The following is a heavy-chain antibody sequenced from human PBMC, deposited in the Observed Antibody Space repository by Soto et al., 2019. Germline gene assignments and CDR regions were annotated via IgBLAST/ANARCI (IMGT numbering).Heavy chain of an antibody. Sequence: SETLSLTCTVSGGSISSYYWSWIRQPPGKGLEWIGYIYYSGSTNYNPALKSRVTISVDTSKNQFSLKLSSVTAADTAVYYCARTLRVDDVFDIWGQGTMVTVSS. V-gene: IGHV4-59*01. CDR1: GGSISSYY. CDR2: IYYSGST. CDR3: ARTLRVDDVFDI. D-gene: IGHD4-17*01. J-gene: IGHJ3*02.